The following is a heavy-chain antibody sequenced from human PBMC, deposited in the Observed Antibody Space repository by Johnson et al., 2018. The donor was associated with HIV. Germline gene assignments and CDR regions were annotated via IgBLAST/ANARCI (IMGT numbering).Heavy chain of an antibody. D-gene: IGHD2-15*01. CDR3: ARDLGVVVATNAFDI. CDR1: GFTFDDYG. V-gene: IGHV3-20*04. CDR2: INWNGGST. Sequence: VQLVESGGGVVRPGGSLRLSCAASGFTFDDYGMSWVRQAPGKGLELVFGINWNGGSTGYADSCKGRFTISRDNAKNSLYLQMNSLRAEGTALDYCARDLGVVVATNAFDIWGQGTMVTVSS. J-gene: IGHJ3*02.